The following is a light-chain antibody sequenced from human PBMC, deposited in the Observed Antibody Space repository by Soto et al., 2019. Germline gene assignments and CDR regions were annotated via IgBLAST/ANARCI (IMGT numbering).Light chain of an antibody. CDR2: WAS. V-gene: IGKV4-1*01. Sequence: DIVMTQSPDSLAVSLGERATINCKSSQSVLYSSNNKNYLAWYQQKPGQPPKLLIYWASTRESGVPDRFSGSWYGTDFTLTISRLQAEDVEVYYCQQYYSTPWTFGQGTQVAIK. J-gene: IGKJ1*01. CDR1: QSVLYSSNNKNY. CDR3: QQYYSTPWT.